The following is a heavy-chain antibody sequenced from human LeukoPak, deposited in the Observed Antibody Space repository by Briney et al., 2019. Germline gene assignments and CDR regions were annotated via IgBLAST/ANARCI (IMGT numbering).Heavy chain of an antibody. J-gene: IGHJ4*02. CDR1: GFTFSSCG. CDR2: ISYDGSNK. CDR3: ARSFVASRPFDY. V-gene: IGHV3-30*03. D-gene: IGHD5-12*01. Sequence: GGSLRLSCAASGFTFSSCGMHWVRQAPGRGLEWVAVISYDGSNKYYADSVKGRFTISRDNSKNTLYLQMNSLRAEDTAVYYCARSFVASRPFDYWGQGTLVTVSS.